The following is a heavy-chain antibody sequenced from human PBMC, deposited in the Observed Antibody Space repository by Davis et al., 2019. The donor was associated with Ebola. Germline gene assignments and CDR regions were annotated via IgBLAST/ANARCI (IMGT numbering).Heavy chain of an antibody. J-gene: IGHJ4*02. CDR1: GGSFSGYY. CDR3: ARIGYGGNPDY. Sequence: MPSETLSLTCAVYGGSFSGYYWSWIRQPPGKGLEWIGEINHSGSTNYNPSLKSRVTISVDTSKNQFSLKLSSVTAADTAVYYCARIGYGGNPDYWGQGTLVTVSS. CDR2: INHSGST. D-gene: IGHD4-23*01. V-gene: IGHV4-34*01.